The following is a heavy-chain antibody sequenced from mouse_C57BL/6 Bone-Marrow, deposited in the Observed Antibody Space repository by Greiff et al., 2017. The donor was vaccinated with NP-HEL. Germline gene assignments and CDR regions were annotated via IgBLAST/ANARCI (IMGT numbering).Heavy chain of an antibody. D-gene: IGHD2-3*01. V-gene: IGHV1-80*01. CDR2: IYPGDGDT. J-gene: IGHJ4*01. CDR3: ASIDGYGAMDY. Sequence: VKLQQSGAELVKPGASVKISCKASGYAFSSYWMNWVKQRPGKGLEWIGQIYPGDGDTNYNGKFKGKATLTADKSSSTAYMQLSSLTSEDSAVYFCASIDGYGAMDYWGQGTSVTVSS. CDR1: GYAFSSYW.